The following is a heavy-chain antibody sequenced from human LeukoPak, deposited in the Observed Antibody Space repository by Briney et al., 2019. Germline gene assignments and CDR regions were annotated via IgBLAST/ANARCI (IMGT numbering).Heavy chain of an antibody. CDR3: ARGRYLTTGGGAAAGFLDY. CDR2: VHYSGSI. J-gene: IGHJ4*02. V-gene: IGHV4-59*12. Sequence: SETLSLTCTVSGGSISSYYWSWIRQPPGKGLEWIGYVHYSGSINYNPSLKSRVTISVDTSQNQFSVRLNSVTAADTAVYYCARGRYLTTGGGAAAGFLDYWGQGTLVTVSS. CDR1: GGSISSYY. D-gene: IGHD6-13*01.